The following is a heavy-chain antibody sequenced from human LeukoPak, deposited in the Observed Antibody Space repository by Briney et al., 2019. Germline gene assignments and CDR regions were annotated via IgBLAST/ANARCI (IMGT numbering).Heavy chain of an antibody. CDR3: ARGLQLGY. CDR2: INHSGST. D-gene: IGHD1-1*01. Sequence: PSETLSLTCAVYGGSFSGYYWSWIRQPPGKGLEWIGEINHSGSTNYNPSLKSRVTISVDTSKNQFSLKLSSVTAADTAVYYCARGLQLGYWGQGTLVTVSS. J-gene: IGHJ4*02. V-gene: IGHV4-34*01. CDR1: GGSFSGYY.